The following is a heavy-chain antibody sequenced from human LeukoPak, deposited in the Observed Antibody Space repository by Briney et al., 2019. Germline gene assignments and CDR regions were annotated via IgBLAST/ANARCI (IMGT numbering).Heavy chain of an antibody. J-gene: IGHJ4*02. CDR3: ARHDSDSSRKRGADY. CDR2: INHSGST. CDR1: GGSFSGYY. Sequence: SETLSLTCAVYGGSFSGYYWSWIRQPPGKGLEWIGEINHSGSTNYNPSLKSRVTISVDTSKNQFSLKLSSVTAADTAVYYCARHDSDSSRKRGADYWGQGTLVTVSS. V-gene: IGHV4-34*01. D-gene: IGHD3-22*01.